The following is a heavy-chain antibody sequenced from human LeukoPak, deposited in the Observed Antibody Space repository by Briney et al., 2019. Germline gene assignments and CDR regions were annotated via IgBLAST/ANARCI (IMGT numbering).Heavy chain of an antibody. CDR3: AREPGKFDY. D-gene: IGHD2-2*01. CDR1: GLPIADFA. J-gene: IGHJ4*02. CDR2: ISGDGVST. V-gene: IGHV3-43*02. Sequence: GGSLRLSCVVSGLPIADFAMHWVRQAPGKGLEWVSLISGDGVSTFYADSVEGRFSISRDNSKNSLSLEVNSLRTEDTAMYYCAREPGKFDYWGQGTLVAVSS.